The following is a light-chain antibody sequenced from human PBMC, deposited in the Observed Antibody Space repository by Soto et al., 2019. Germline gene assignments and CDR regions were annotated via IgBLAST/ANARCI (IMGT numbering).Light chain of an antibody. CDR3: QVWDSSSDHVV. V-gene: IGLV3-21*02. J-gene: IGLJ2*01. Sequence: SYELTQPPSVSVAPGQTASITCGGNNIGSKSVHWYQQKPGQAPVLVVYDDSDRPSGIPERFSGSNSGNMATLTISSVEAGDEADYYCQVWDSSSDHVVFGGGTKLTVL. CDR2: DDS. CDR1: NIGSKS.